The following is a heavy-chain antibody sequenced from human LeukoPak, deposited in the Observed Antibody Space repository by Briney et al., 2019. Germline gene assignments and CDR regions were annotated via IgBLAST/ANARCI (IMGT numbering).Heavy chain of an antibody. D-gene: IGHD3-10*01. CDR2: ISSSSSTI. CDR3: ARDPRITMVRGVISWFDP. V-gene: IGHV3-48*04. CDR1: GFTFSSYS. Sequence: PGGSLRLSCAASGFTFSSYSMNWVRQAPGKGLEWVSYISSSSSTIYYADSVKGRFTISRDNAKNSLYLQMNSLRAEDTAVYYCARDPRITMVRGVISWFDPWGQGTLVTVSS. J-gene: IGHJ5*02.